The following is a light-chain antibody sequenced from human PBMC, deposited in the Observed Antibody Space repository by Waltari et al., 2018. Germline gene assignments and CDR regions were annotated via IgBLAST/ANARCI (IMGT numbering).Light chain of an antibody. Sequence: DIVMTQSPLSLPVTPGEPASISCRSSQSLLHSNGYNYLDWYLQKPGQSPQILIYLGSNGASGVPDRFSGSGSGTDFTLKISRVEAEDAGVYYCMEALQSVTFGQGTRLEIK. CDR2: LGS. CDR3: MEALQSVT. J-gene: IGKJ5*01. V-gene: IGKV2-28*01. CDR1: QSLLHSNGYNY.